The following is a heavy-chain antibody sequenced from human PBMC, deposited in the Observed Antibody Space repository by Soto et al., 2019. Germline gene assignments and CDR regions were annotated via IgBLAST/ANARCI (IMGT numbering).Heavy chain of an antibody. V-gene: IGHV4-61*01. CDR1: GGSVSSGSYY. CDR2: IYYSGGT. J-gene: IGHJ3*02. D-gene: IGHD2-8*02. CDR3: ARVYGWLPPFGAFDI. Sequence: QVQLQESGPGLVKPSETLSLTCTVSGGSVSSGSYYWSWIRQPPGKGLEWIGYIYYSGGTNYNPSLKSRVTISVDTSKNQFSLKLSSVTAADTAVYYCARVYGWLPPFGAFDIWGQGTMVTVSS.